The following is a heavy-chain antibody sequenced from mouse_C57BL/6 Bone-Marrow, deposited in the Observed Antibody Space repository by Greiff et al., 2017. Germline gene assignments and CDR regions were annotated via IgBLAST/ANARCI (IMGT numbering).Heavy chain of an antibody. CDR3: ARHVIYYDYDAGDYYAMDY. CDR1: GYTFTEYT. J-gene: IGHJ4*01. CDR2: FYPGSGSI. Sequence: QVQLQQSGAELVKPGASVKLSCKASGYTFTEYTIHWVKQRSGQGLEWIGWFYPGSGSIKYNEKFKDKATLTADKSSSTVYMELSRLTSEDSAVYFCARHVIYYDYDAGDYYAMDYWGQGTSVTVSS. D-gene: IGHD2-4*01. V-gene: IGHV1-62-2*01.